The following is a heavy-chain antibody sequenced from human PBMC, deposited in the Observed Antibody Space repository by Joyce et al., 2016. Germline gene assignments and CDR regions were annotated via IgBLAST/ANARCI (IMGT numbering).Heavy chain of an antibody. Sequence: QLHLQQSGPGLVKPSETLSLTCTVSGDSGSNSNYYWGWIRQPPGKGLEWIGSVYYSGRRYYNASLRSRVTMSEDTSRSHFSLNLSSVTAADTAVYYCVRFTINDYMDVWGKGTSVPVSS. V-gene: IGHV4-39*02. CDR2: VYYSGRR. CDR3: VRFTINDYMDV. D-gene: IGHD5-24*01. CDR1: GDSGSNSNYY. J-gene: IGHJ6*03.